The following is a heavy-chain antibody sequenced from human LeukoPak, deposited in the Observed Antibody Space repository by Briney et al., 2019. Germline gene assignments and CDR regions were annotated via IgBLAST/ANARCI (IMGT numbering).Heavy chain of an antibody. CDR1: GYTFTSYG. CDR2: ISTYNGNT. CDR3: ARGDVDTFWGFDP. V-gene: IGHV1-18*01. J-gene: IGHJ5*02. Sequence: ASVKVSCKASGYTFTSYGISWVRQAPGQGLEWMGWISTYNGNTNYAQKFLDRVIMTTDTSTRTAYMDLGSLRSDDTAVYYCARGDVDTFWGFDPWGQGTLVTVSS. D-gene: IGHD5-18*01.